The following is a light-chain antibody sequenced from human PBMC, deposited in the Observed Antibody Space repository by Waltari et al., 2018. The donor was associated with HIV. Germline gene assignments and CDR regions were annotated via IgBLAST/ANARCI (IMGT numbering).Light chain of an antibody. Sequence: QSALTQPASVSGSPGQSITISCTGTSSNIGSYNLVSWYPQHPGKAPKLMVYEVNKRPSGTSNRFSGSKSGNTASLTLSGLQAEDEADYYCCSFARSSTWVFGGGTKLSVL. CDR2: EVN. V-gene: IGLV2-23*02. CDR1: SSNIGSYNL. J-gene: IGLJ3*02. CDR3: CSFARSSTWV.